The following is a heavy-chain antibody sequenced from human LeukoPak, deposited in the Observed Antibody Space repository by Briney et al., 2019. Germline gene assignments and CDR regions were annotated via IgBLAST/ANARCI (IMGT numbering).Heavy chain of an antibody. Sequence: GASVKFSCKASGGTFSTYSISWVRQAPGQGLEWMGGIIPIFATANYAQKFQGRVTITADESTSTAYMELSSLRSDDTAVYYCASAPDYYYYMDVWGKGTTVTVSS. V-gene: IGHV1-69*13. CDR3: ASAPDYYYYMDV. J-gene: IGHJ6*03. CDR2: IIPIFATA. CDR1: GGTFSTYS.